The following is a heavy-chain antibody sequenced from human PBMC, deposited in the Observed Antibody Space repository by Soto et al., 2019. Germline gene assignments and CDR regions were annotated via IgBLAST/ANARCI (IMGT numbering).Heavy chain of an antibody. CDR3: ARAYGDYVFDY. D-gene: IGHD4-17*01. CDR2: IYYSGST. V-gene: IGHV4-59*01. J-gene: IGHJ4*02. Sequence: SETLSLTCTVSGGSISSYYWSWIRQPPGKGLEWIGYIYYSGSTNYNPSLKSRVTISVDTSKNQFSLKLSSVTATDTAVYYCARAYGDYVFDYWGQGTLVTVSS. CDR1: GGSISSYY.